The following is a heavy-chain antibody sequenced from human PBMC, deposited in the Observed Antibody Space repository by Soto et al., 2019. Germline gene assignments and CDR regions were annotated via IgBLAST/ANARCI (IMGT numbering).Heavy chain of an antibody. CDR3: GMQYDY. CDR2: INAGGNST. Sequence: GGSLRLSCAGSGFTFRKYAMSWVRQAPGKGLEWVSAINAGGNSTKSADSVKGRFTISRDNSKNTAYLQMNNLRAEDTAIYYCGMQYDYWGQGTLVTVSS. J-gene: IGHJ4*02. CDR1: GFTFRKYA. V-gene: IGHV3-23*01.